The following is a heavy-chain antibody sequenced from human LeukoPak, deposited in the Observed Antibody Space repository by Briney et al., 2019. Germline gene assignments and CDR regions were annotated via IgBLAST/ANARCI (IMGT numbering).Heavy chain of an antibody. V-gene: IGHV4-39*01. J-gene: IGHJ4*02. CDR3: ARHGGTRITLVQVYYFDY. CDR2: VYYTGGT. D-gene: IGHD4-11*01. CDR1: GASITSSSYY. Sequence: SETLSLTCSVSGASITSSSYYWGWIRQPPEKGLEWIGSVYYTGGTHYSPSLKSRVTMSVDTSKNQFPLKLSSVTAADTAVYYCARHGGTRITLVQVYYFDYWGQGTLVTVSS.